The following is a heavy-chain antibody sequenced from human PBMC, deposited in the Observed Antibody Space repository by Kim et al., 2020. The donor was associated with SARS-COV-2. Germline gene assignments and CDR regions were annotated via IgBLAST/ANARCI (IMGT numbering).Heavy chain of an antibody. CDR3: ARDRVDKKSQRPWIQLWLGGGDDY. CDR2: ISSSSSYI. J-gene: IGHJ4*02. Sequence: GGSLRLSCAASGFTFSSYSMNWVRQAPGKGLEWVSSISSSSSYIYYADSVKGRFTISRDNAKNSLYLQMNSLRAEDTAVYYCARDRVDKKSQRPWIQLWLGGGDDYWGQGTLVTVSS. D-gene: IGHD5-18*01. V-gene: IGHV3-21*01. CDR1: GFTFSSYS.